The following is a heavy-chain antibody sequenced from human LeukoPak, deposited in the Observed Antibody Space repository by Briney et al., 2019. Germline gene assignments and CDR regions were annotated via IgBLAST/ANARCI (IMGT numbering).Heavy chain of an antibody. CDR2: ISSSSSTI. Sequence: PGGSLRLSCAASGFTFSRYSMNWVRQAPGKGLEWVSYISSSSSTIYYADSVKGRFTISRDNAKNSLYLQMNSLRDEDTAVYYCARRYCSGGSCYFDYWGQGTLVTVSS. CDR1: GFTFSRYS. CDR3: ARRYCSGGSCYFDY. V-gene: IGHV3-48*02. J-gene: IGHJ4*02. D-gene: IGHD2-15*01.